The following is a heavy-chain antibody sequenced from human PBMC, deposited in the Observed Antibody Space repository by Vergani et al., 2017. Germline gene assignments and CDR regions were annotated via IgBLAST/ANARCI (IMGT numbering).Heavy chain of an antibody. J-gene: IGHJ4*02. V-gene: IGHV3-15*01. Sequence: VQLVESGGGVVQPGRSLRLSCAASGFTFSSYGMHWVRQAPGKGLEWVGRIKSKTDGGTTDYAAPVKGRFTISRDDSKNTLYLQMNSLKTEDTAVYYCTTVSYYDSSGYYYFVYWGQGTLVTVSS. D-gene: IGHD3-22*01. CDR1: GFTFSSYG. CDR2: IKSKTDGGTT. CDR3: TTVSYYDSSGYYYFVY.